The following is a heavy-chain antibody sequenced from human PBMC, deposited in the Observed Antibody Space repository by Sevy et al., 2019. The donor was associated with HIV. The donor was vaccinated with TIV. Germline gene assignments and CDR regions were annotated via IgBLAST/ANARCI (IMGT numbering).Heavy chain of an antibody. Sequence: GESLKISCAASGFSFTSYEINWVRQAPGKGLEWVSYISSRGTTIYYADSVKGRFTICRDNAKNSLFLQMNSLRADDTAVYYCARTGIGISGLTGAMDVWGQGTTVTVSS. V-gene: IGHV3-48*03. CDR3: ARTGIGISGLTGAMDV. CDR2: ISSRGTTI. CDR1: GFSFTSYE. D-gene: IGHD2-15*01. J-gene: IGHJ6*02.